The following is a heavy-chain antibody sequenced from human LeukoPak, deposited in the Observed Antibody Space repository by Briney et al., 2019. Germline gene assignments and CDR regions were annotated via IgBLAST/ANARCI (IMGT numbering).Heavy chain of an antibody. D-gene: IGHD2-21*02. CDR1: GFTFSNAW. V-gene: IGHV3-15*01. CDR2: IKSKTDGGTT. J-gene: IGHJ4*02. Sequence: GGSLRLSCAASGFTFSNAWMSWVRQAPGKGLEWVGRIKSKTDGGTTDYAAPVKGRFTISRDDSKDTLYLQMNSLKTEDTAAYYCTTQLAYCGGDCYPSPDYWGQGTLVTVSS. CDR3: TTQLAYCGGDCYPSPDY.